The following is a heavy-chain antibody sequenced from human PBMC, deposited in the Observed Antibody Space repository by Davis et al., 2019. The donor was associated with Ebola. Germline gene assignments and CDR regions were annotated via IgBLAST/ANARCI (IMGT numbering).Heavy chain of an antibody. CDR2: INSDGSST. D-gene: IGHD2-2*01. Sequence: GESLKISCAASGFIFSNYWMHWVRQAPGKGLVWVSRINSDGSSTSYADSVKGRFTISRDNAKNTLYLQMNSLRAEDTAVYYCARAGFGPAAPWGQGTTVTVSS. J-gene: IGHJ6*02. CDR1: GFIFSNYW. CDR3: ARAGFGPAAP. V-gene: IGHV3-74*01.